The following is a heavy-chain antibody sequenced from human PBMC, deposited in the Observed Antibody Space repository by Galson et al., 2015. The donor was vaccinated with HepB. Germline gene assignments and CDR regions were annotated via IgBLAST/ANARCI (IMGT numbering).Heavy chain of an antibody. D-gene: IGHD2-21*01. J-gene: IGHJ5*02. CDR1: GFTFNDYR. CDR3: VRDGGEGYNYFGL. V-gene: IGHV3-48*02. CDR2: ISRNSKVI. Sequence: SLRLSCAASGFTFNDYRMNWVRQAPGKGLEWIAYISRNSKVIHYTDSAKGRFTVSRDNAKNSLYLQLDSLRDGDTALYYCVRDGGEGYNYFGLWGQGTLVPVSS.